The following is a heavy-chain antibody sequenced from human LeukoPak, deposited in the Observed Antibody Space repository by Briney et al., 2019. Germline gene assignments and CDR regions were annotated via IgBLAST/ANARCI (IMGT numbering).Heavy chain of an antibody. CDR2: ISYDGSNK. CDR3: ARVSNYYMDV. V-gene: IGHV3-30*04. J-gene: IGHJ6*03. Sequence: PGGSLRLSCAASGFTFSSYAMHWVRQAPGKGLEWVAVISYDGSNKYYADSVKGRFTISRDNSKNTLYLQMNSLRAEDTAVYYCARVSNYYMDVWGKGTTVTVSS. CDR1: GFTFSSYA.